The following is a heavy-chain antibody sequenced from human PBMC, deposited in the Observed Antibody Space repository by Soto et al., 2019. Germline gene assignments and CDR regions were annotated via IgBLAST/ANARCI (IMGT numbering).Heavy chain of an antibody. CDR1: GGTFSSYA. CDR3: ARALYCGGDCLGGPSYYFDY. J-gene: IGHJ4*02. D-gene: IGHD2-21*02. V-gene: IGHV1-69*13. Sequence: SVKVSCKASGGTFSSYAISWVRQAPGQGLEWMGGIIPIFGTANYAQKFQGRVMITADESTSTAYMELSSLRSEDTAVYYCARALYCGGDCLGGPSYYFDYWGQGTLVTVSS. CDR2: IIPIFGTA.